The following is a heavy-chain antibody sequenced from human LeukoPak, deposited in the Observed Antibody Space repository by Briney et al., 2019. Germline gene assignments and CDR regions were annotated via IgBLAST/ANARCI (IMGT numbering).Heavy chain of an antibody. D-gene: IGHD2-21*02. V-gene: IGHV3-74*01. CDR2: IFTDGSTT. CDR3: ARELPREVTLDY. Sequence: GGSLRLSCAASGFIVSSNYMSWVRQAPGKGLVWVSRIFTDGSTTSYADSVKGRFTISRDNAKNTLYLEMKSLRVEDTAVYYCARELPREVTLDYWGQGTLVTVSP. J-gene: IGHJ4*01. CDR1: GFIVSSNY.